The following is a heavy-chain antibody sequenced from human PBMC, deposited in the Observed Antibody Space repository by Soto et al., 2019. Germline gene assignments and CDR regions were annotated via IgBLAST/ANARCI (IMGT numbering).Heavy chain of an antibody. D-gene: IGHD6-13*01. CDR2: INHSGST. CDR1: GGSFSGYY. Sequence: QVQLQQWGAGLLKPSETLSLTCAVYGGSFSGYYWSWIRQPPGKGLEWIGEINHSGSTNYNPSLKSRVTISVDTSKNQFSLKLSSVTAADTAVYYCARARIRVFSSSWGYFDYWGQGTLVTVSS. J-gene: IGHJ4*02. V-gene: IGHV4-34*01. CDR3: ARARIRVFSSSWGYFDY.